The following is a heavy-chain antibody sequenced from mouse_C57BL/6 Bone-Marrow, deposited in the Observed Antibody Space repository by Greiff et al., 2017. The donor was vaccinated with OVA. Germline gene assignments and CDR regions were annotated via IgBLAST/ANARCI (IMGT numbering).Heavy chain of an antibody. CDR3: ASITTAPWFAY. Sequence: VQLQESGPGLVAPSQSLSITCTVSGFSLTSYGVHWVSQPPGKGLEWLGVLCAGGSTNYNSALMSRLSISKDNSKSQVFLKMNSLQTDDTAMYYCASITTAPWFAYWGQGTLVTVSA. V-gene: IGHV2-9*02. CDR1: GFSLTSYG. D-gene: IGHD1-2*01. J-gene: IGHJ3*01. CDR2: LCAGGST.